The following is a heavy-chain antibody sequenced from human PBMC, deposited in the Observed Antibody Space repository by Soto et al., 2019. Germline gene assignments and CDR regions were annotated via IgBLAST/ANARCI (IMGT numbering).Heavy chain of an antibody. J-gene: IGHJ4*02. D-gene: IGHD4-17*01. CDR3: AKERATTTAFDY. CDR1: GFTFGDYY. CDR2: ISSTGTTI. Sequence: PGGSLRLSCETSGFTFGDYYMSWIRQAPGRGLEWVSLISSTGTTIQYADSVKGRFTISRDNVRSTLFLMMNNLKSEDTAVYYCAKERATTTAFDYWGQGA. V-gene: IGHV3-11*01.